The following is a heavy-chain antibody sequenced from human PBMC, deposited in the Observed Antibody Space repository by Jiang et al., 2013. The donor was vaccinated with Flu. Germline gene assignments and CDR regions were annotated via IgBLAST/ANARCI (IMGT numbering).Heavy chain of an antibody. Sequence: GSSVKVSCKASGGTFSSYAISWVRQAPGQGLEWMGGIIPIFGTANYAQKFQGRVTITADESTSTAYMELSSLRSEDTAVYYCARDLTYYDFWSGYFGDYYYYYMDVWGKGTTVTVSS. CDR2: IIPIFGTA. V-gene: IGHV1-69*01. CDR3: ARDLTYYDFWSGYFGDYYYYYMDV. J-gene: IGHJ6*03. CDR1: GGTFSSYA. D-gene: IGHD3-3*01.